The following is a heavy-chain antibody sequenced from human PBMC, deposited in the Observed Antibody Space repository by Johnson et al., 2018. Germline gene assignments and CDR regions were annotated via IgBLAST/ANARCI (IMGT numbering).Heavy chain of an antibody. Sequence: VQLVQSGGGLVQPGRSLRLSCAASGFTFDDYAMHWVRQAPGKGLEWVPGISWTRGSIGYADSVKGRFTISRENAKNCLYLQMNCLRAEDTALYYCEKYAPMDVWGQGTTIAVSS. V-gene: IGHV3-9*01. J-gene: IGHJ6*02. CDR3: EKYAPMDV. CDR2: ISWTRGSI. CDR1: GFTFDDYA.